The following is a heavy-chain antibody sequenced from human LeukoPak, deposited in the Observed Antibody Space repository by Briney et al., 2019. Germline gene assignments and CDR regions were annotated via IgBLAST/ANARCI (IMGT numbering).Heavy chain of an antibody. D-gene: IGHD1-26*01. V-gene: IGHV4-59*08. CDR1: GGSISSYY. Sequence: SETLSLTCTVSGGSISSYYWSWIRQPPGKGPEWIGYIYYSGSTRYNPSLKSRVPISLDTSKNQISLKLGSVTAADTAVYYCARHDVAGATTDYFQHWGQGTLVTVSS. J-gene: IGHJ1*01. CDR2: IYYSGST. CDR3: ARHDVAGATTDYFQH.